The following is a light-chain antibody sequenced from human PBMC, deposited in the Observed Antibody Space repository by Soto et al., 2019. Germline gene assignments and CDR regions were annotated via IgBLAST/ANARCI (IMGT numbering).Light chain of an antibody. Sequence: DIQRTQSPSSLSASIGARVTITCRASQSISSYLNWYHKKTCKDPKILIYAASSLQSGVPSRFSGNASGTDFNLTIGSLQTEDFATYEGQQRYTTTITFGQGTKVDIK. CDR2: AAS. CDR1: QSISSY. CDR3: QQRYTTTIT. J-gene: IGKJ1*01. V-gene: IGKV1-39*01.